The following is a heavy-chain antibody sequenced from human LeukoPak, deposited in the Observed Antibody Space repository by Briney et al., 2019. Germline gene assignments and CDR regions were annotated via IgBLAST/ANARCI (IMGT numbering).Heavy chain of an antibody. J-gene: IGHJ3*02. D-gene: IGHD3-22*01. CDR1: GFTFSSYA. V-gene: IGHV3-30*04. Sequence: GGSLRLSCAASGFTFSSYAMHWVRQAPGKGLEWVAIISYDGSNKYYADSVKGRFTISRDNSKNTLYLQMNSLRAEDTAVYYCARDRPMIVVADAFDIWGQGTMVTVSS. CDR3: ARDRPMIVVADAFDI. CDR2: ISYDGSNK.